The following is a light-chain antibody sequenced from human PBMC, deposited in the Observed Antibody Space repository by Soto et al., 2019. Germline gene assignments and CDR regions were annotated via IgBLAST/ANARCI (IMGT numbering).Light chain of an antibody. J-gene: IGKJ4*01. Sequence: DIQLTQSPSFLSASVGDRVTITCRASQGFSSSLAWYQQKPGKAPNLLIYAASTLQTGVPTRFSGSGSGTEFTLTISSLQPEDFASYYCEQVNSYPLTFGGGTKVEIK. V-gene: IGKV1-9*01. CDR1: QGFSSS. CDR2: AAS. CDR3: EQVNSYPLT.